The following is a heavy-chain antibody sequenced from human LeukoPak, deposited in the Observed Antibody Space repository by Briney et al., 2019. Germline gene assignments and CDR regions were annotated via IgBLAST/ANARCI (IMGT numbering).Heavy chain of an antibody. CDR2: IYYSGST. V-gene: IGHV4-59*08. CDR1: GGSISSYY. Sequence: SETLSLTCTVSGGSISSYYWSWIRQPPGKGLEWIGCIYYSGSTNYNPSLKSRVTISVDTSKNQFSLKLSSVTAADTAVYYCARQGRGQSGSYDYWGQGTLVTVSS. CDR3: ARQGRGQSGSYDY. D-gene: IGHD1-26*01. J-gene: IGHJ4*02.